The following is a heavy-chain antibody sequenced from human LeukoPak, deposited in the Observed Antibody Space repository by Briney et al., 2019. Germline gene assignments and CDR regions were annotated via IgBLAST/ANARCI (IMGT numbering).Heavy chain of an antibody. Sequence: GGSLTLSCAASGFTVSSNYMSWVRQAPGKGLEWVSLIYSGGRTYYADSVKDRFFISRDNSKNTLYLQMNSLRAEDTAVYYCARARGSGWYYFDYWGQGTLVTVSS. V-gene: IGHV3-66*01. CDR1: GFTVSSNY. J-gene: IGHJ4*02. CDR2: IYSGGRT. CDR3: ARARGSGWYYFDY. D-gene: IGHD6-19*01.